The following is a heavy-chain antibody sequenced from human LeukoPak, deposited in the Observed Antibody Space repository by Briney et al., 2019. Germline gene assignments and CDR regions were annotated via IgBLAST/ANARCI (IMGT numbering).Heavy chain of an antibody. CDR3: AKAPYCSGGSCYDDY. CDR1: GFTFSSYG. D-gene: IGHD2-15*01. V-gene: IGHV3-30*02. CDR2: IRYDGSNK. J-gene: IGHJ4*02. Sequence: GGSLRLSCAASGFTFSSYGMHWVRQAPGKGLEWVAFIRYDGSNKYYADSVKGRFTISRDNSKNTLYLQMNSLRAEDTPVYYCAKAPYCSGGSCYDDYWGQGTLVTVSS.